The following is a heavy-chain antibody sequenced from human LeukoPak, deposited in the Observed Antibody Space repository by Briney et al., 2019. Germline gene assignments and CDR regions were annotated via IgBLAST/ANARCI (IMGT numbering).Heavy chain of an antibody. Sequence: GGSLRLSCTASGFTIYSNYISWVRQAPGKGLEWVSAISASGGSTYYADSVKGRFTISRDNSQNTLYLQVNSLRAEDTAVYYCAKGLVPAAIRVVDYWGQGTLVTVSS. CDR2: ISASGGST. D-gene: IGHD2-2*01. CDR1: GFTIYSNY. J-gene: IGHJ4*02. V-gene: IGHV3-23*01. CDR3: AKGLVPAAIRVVDY.